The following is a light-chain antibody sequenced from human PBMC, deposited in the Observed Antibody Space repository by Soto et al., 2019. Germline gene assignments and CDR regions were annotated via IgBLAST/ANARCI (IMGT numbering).Light chain of an antibody. CDR2: GAS. CDR1: QSVSNN. J-gene: IGKJ1*01. Sequence: IVMTQSPATLSVSPGERATLSCRASQSVSNNLAWYQQKPGQAPRLLIYGASTRANGIPARFSGSGSGTEFTLTISSLQSEDFAVYYCQQSNDWWTFGQGTKVDIK. CDR3: QQSNDWWT. V-gene: IGKV3-15*01.